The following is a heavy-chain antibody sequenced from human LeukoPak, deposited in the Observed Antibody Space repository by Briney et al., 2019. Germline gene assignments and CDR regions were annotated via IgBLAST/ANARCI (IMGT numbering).Heavy chain of an antibody. CDR1: GGSISRSTYY. D-gene: IGHD6-13*01. CDR2: IYSSGNT. V-gene: IGHV4-39*07. Sequence: SETLSLTCTVSGGSISRSTYYWGWIRQPPGKGLEWIGSIYSSGNTYYNPSLKSRVTISVDTSKNQFSLKLSSVTAADTAVYYCARERGSSWYSKRYYYYYYMDVWGKGTTVTVSS. CDR3: ARERGSSWYSKRYYYYYYMDV. J-gene: IGHJ6*03.